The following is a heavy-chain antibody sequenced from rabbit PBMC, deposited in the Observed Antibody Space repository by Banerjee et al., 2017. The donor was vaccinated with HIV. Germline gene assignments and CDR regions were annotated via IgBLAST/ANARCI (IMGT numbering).Heavy chain of an antibody. Sequence: QQQLEESGGGLVQPEGSLTLTCKASGIDFSSYYRLCWVRQAPGRGLELIACIYTTSGSTWYVSWVNGRFTISRSTSLNTVDLQMTSLTAADTATYFCVRAGVYAGSSSYTGFDFNLWGQGTLVTVS. CDR1: GIDFSSYYR. CDR2: IYTTSGST. D-gene: IGHD8-1*01. J-gene: IGHJ4*01. CDR3: VRAGVYAGSSSYTGFDFNL. V-gene: IGHV1S43*01.